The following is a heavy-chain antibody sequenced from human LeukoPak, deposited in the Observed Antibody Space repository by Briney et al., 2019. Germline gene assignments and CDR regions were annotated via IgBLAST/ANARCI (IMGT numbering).Heavy chain of an antibody. CDR1: GFIFSSHG. D-gene: IGHD3-22*01. CDR2: IRYDGSNK. Sequence: GGSLRLSCAASGFIFSSHGMNWVRQAPGKGLEWVAFIRYDGSNKYYADSVKGRFTISRDNSKNTLNLQMNSLRAEDTAVYYCAKDPTHYRVWDYYETIGLSYWGQGTLVTVSS. V-gene: IGHV3-30*02. CDR3: AKDPTHYRVWDYYETIGLSY. J-gene: IGHJ4*02.